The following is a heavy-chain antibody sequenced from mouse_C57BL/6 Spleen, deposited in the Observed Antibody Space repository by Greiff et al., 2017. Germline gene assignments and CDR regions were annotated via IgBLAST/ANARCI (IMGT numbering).Heavy chain of an antibody. CDR2: IYPGDGDT. Sequence: VQLQQSGAELVKPGASVKISCKASGYAFSSYWMNWVKQRPGKGLEWIGQIYPGDGDTNYNGKFKGKATLTADKSSSTAYMQLSSLTSEDSAVYFCARPLATEDAMDYWGQGTSVTVSS. CDR3: ARPLATEDAMDY. J-gene: IGHJ4*01. CDR1: GYAFSSYW. D-gene: IGHD1-1*01. V-gene: IGHV1-80*01.